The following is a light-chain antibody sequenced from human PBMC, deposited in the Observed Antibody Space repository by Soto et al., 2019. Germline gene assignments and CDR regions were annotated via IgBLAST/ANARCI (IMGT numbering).Light chain of an antibody. CDR2: DAS. V-gene: IGKV3-20*01. J-gene: IGKJ5*01. CDR1: QNINNNY. Sequence: EIMLTQSPATLSSFPGDRVTLSCRASQNINNNYLAWYQHKPGQAPRLLIYDASLRATGVPDRFSGSGSGTDFTLTITRLEPDDSAVYYCQQHGISHITFGQGTRLEIK. CDR3: QQHGISHIT.